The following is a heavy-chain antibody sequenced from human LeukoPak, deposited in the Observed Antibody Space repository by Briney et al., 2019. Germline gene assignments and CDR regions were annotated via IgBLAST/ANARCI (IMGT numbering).Heavy chain of an antibody. CDR1: GYTFTSYY. CDR3: ARAGSSGWYFLRYFDY. CDR2: INPSGGST. V-gene: IGHV1-46*01. D-gene: IGHD6-19*01. J-gene: IGHJ4*02. Sequence: ASVKVSCRASGYTFTSYYMHWVRQAPGQGLEWMGIINPSGGSTSYAQKFQGRVTMTRDTSTSTVYMELSSLRAEDTAVYYCARAGSSGWYFLRYFDYWGQGTLVTVSS.